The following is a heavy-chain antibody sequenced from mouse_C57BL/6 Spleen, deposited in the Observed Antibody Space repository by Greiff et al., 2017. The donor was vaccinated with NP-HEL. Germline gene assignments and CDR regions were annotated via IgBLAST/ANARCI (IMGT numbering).Heavy chain of an antibody. V-gene: IGHV1-55*01. Sequence: VQLQQPGAELVKPGASVKMSCKASGYTFTSYWITWVKQRPGQGLEWIGDIYPGSGSTNYNEKFKSKATLTVDTSSSTAYMQLSSLTSEDSAVYYCARRGTYYDYDDFDYWGQGTTLTVSS. J-gene: IGHJ2*01. D-gene: IGHD2-4*01. CDR1: GYTFTSYW. CDR2: IYPGSGST. CDR3: ARRGTYYDYDDFDY.